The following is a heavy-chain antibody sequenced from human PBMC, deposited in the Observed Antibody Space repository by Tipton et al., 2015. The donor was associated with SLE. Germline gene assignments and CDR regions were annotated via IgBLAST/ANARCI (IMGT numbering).Heavy chain of an antibody. CDR3: ARARGTTGDAFDI. V-gene: IGHV3-53*01. CDR2: IYSVGST. CDR1: GFTVSSNY. Sequence: VQLVQSGGGVVQPGRSLRLSCAASGFTVSSNYMSWVRQAPGKGLEWVSVIYSVGSTYYADSVKGRFTISRDNSKNTLYLQMNSLRAEDTAVYYCARARGTTGDAFDIWGQGTTVTVSS. D-gene: IGHD4-17*01. J-gene: IGHJ3*02.